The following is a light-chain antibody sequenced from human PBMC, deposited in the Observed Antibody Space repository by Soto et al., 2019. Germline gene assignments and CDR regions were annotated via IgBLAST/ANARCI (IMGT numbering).Light chain of an antibody. CDR2: DVT. Sequence: QSALTQPASVSGSPGQSITISCTGTSSDVGGYAYVSWYQQHPGKAPKLIIYDVTNRPSGISNRFSGSKSGNTASLTISGLQAEDEADYYCSSYPSSSALVVLGGGTKLTVL. V-gene: IGLV2-14*03. CDR3: SSYPSSSALVV. J-gene: IGLJ3*02. CDR1: SSDVGGYAY.